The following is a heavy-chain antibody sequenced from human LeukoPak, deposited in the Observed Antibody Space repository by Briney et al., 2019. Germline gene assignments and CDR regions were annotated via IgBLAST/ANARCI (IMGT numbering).Heavy chain of an antibody. CDR3: AKDRRYVDTAIDSNSVLGY. CDR1: GFTFSSYA. Sequence: GGSLRLSCAASGFTFSSYAMSWVRQAPGKRLEWVSAISGSGGSTYYADSVKGRFTISRDNSKNTLYLQMNSLRAEDTAVYYCAKDRRYVDTAIDSNSVLGYWVQGTLVTVSS. CDR2: ISGSGGST. J-gene: IGHJ4*02. V-gene: IGHV3-23*01. D-gene: IGHD5-18*01.